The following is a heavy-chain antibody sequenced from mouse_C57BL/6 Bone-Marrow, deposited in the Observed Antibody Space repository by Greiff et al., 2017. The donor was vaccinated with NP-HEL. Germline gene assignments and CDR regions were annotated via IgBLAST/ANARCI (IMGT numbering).Heavy chain of an antibody. CDR2: INPSSGYT. CDR3: ARRWLRRTY. D-gene: IGHD2-2*01. V-gene: IGHV1-4*01. Sequence: QVQLQQSGAELARPGASVKMSCKASGYTFTSYTMHWVKQRPVQGLEWIGYINPSSGYTKYNQKFKDKATLTADKSSSTAYMQLSNLTSEDAAVNYCARRWLRRTYWGQGTLVTVSA. J-gene: IGHJ3*01. CDR1: GYTFTSYT.